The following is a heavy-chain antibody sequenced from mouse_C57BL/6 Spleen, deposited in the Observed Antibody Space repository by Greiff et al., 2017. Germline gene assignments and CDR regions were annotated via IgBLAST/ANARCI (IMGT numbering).Heavy chain of an antibody. V-gene: IGHV5-6*02. CDR3: ARSPPYGNYGYWYFDV. J-gene: IGHJ1*03. Sequence: EVKVEESGGDLVKPGGSLKLSCAASGFTFSSYGMSWVRQTPDKRLEWVATISSGGSYTYYPDSVKGRFTISRDNAKNTLYLQMSSLKSEDTAMYYCARSPPYGNYGYWYFDVWGTGTTVTVSS. D-gene: IGHD2-10*02. CDR2: ISSGGSYT. CDR1: GFTFSSYG.